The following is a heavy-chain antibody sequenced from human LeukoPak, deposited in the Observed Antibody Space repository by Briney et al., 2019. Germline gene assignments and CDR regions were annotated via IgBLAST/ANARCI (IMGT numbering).Heavy chain of an antibody. CDR3: ARIHDYGDFQPNWFDP. Sequence: PSETLSLTCTVSGGSISSYYWSWTRQPPGKGLEWIGYIYYSGSTNYNPSLKSRVTISVDTSKNQFSLKLSSVTAADTAVYYCARIHDYGDFQPNWFDPWGQGTLVTVSS. J-gene: IGHJ5*02. CDR1: GGSISSYY. D-gene: IGHD4-17*01. CDR2: IYYSGST. V-gene: IGHV4-59*01.